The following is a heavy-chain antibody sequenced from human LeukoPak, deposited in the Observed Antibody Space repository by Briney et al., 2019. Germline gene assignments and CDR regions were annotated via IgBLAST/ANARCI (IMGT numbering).Heavy chain of an antibody. D-gene: IGHD3-22*01. V-gene: IGHV3-30*02. Sequence: TGGSLRLSCAASGFTFSSYGMHWVRQAPGKGLEWVAFIRYDGSNKYYADSVKGRFTISRDNSKNTLYLQMNSLRAEDTAVYYCAKPLRAMIVVYDFDYWGQGTLVTVSS. CDR3: AKPLRAMIVVYDFDY. J-gene: IGHJ4*02. CDR2: IRYDGSNK. CDR1: GFTFSSYG.